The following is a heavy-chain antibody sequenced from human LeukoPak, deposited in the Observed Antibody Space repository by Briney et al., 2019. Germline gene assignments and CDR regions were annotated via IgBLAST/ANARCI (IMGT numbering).Heavy chain of an antibody. CDR3: AREAVAGSIDY. CDR1: GGSVSSGSYY. Sequence: PSETLSLTCTVSGGSVSSGSYYWSWIRQPPGKGLEWIGYIYYSGSTNYNPSLKSRVTISVDTSKNQFSLKLSSVTAADTAVYYCAREAVAGSIDYWGQGTLATVSS. D-gene: IGHD6-19*01. CDR2: IYYSGST. V-gene: IGHV4-61*01. J-gene: IGHJ4*02.